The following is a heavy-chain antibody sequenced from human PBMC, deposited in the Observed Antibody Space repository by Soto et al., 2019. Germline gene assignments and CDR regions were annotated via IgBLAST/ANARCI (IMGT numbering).Heavy chain of an antibody. CDR3: ARDYMAVVD. D-gene: IGHD2-15*01. V-gene: IGHV4-31*03. CDR1: GSSISSGSYY. Sequence: TVSGSSISSGSYYWSWIRQHPGKGLEWIGYIYHSGSTYYNPSLKSRATISLDTSKNQFSLKLSSVTAADTAVYYCARDYMAVVDWGQGTLVTVSS. CDR2: IYHSGST. J-gene: IGHJ4*02.